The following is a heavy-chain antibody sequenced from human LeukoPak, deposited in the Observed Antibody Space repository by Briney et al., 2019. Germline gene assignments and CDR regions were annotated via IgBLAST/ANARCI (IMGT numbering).Heavy chain of an antibody. CDR1: GGSISSSSYY. D-gene: IGHD1-26*01. J-gene: IGHJ4*02. CDR2: IYYSGST. Sequence: SETLSLTCTVSGGSISSSSYYWGWIRQPPGKGLERIGSIYYSGSTYYNPYLKSRVTISVDTSKNQFSLKLSSVTAADTAVYYCARLVHGATTPQYYFDYWGQGTLVTVSS. V-gene: IGHV4-39*01. CDR3: ARLVHGATTPQYYFDY.